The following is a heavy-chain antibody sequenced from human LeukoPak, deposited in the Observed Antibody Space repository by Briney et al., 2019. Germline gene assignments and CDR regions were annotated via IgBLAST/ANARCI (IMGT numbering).Heavy chain of an antibody. Sequence: PSETLSLTCTVSGGSISSYYWSWIRQPAGKGLEWIGRIYTSGSTIYNPSLKSRVTMSVDTSKNQFSLKLSSVTAADTAVYYCARGGYYDSSGYLDYWGQGTLVTVSS. CDR2: IYTSGST. CDR3: ARGGYYDSSGYLDY. V-gene: IGHV4-4*07. CDR1: GGSISSYY. J-gene: IGHJ4*02. D-gene: IGHD3-22*01.